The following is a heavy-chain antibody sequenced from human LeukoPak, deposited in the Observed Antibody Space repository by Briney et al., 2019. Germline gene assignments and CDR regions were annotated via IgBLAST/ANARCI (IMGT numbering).Heavy chain of an antibody. D-gene: IGHD6-6*01. CDR3: ARGYGSSRGWY. CDR1: GFTFSSYW. CDR2: INSDGSST. Sequence: GGSLRLSCAASGFTFSSYWMHWVRQAPGRGLVWVSRINSDGSSTSYADSVKGRFTISRDNAKNTLYLQMNSLRAEDTAVYYCARGYGSSRGWYWGQGTLVTVSS. V-gene: IGHV3-74*01. J-gene: IGHJ4*02.